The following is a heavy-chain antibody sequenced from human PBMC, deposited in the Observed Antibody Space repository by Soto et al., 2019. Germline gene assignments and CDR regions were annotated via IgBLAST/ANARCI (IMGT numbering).Heavy chain of an antibody. Sequence: SETLSLTWTVSGGSINSGGYYWSWIRQHPGKGLEWIGYIYYSASTYYNPSLKSRVTISIDTSKNQFSLKLSSVTAADTAVYYCARAQTIFGIITVFDYWGQGTRVTVS. CDR2: IYYSAST. D-gene: IGHD3-3*01. J-gene: IGHJ4*02. V-gene: IGHV4-31*02. CDR1: GGSINSGGYY. CDR3: ARAQTIFGIITVFDY.